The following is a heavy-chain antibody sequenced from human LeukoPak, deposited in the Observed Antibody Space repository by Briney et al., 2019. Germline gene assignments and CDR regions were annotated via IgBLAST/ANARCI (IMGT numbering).Heavy chain of an antibody. V-gene: IGHV1-46*01. CDR2: INPSGGST. CDR3: ARGRWFGELYSRGCQNDY. CDR1: GYTFTSYY. D-gene: IGHD3-10*01. J-gene: IGHJ4*02. Sequence: ASVKVSCKASGYTFTSYYMHWVRQAPGQGLEWMGIINPSGGSTSYAQKFQGRVTMTRDMSTSTAYMELSSLRSEDTAVYYCARGRWFGELYSRGCQNDYWGQGTLVTVSS.